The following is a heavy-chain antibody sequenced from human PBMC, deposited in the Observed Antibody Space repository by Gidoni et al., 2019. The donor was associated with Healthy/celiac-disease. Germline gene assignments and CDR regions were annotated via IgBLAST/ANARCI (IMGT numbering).Heavy chain of an antibody. J-gene: IGHJ4*02. CDR3: ARDRGGYDGAFVY. D-gene: IGHD5-12*01. CDR1: GGSISSYY. Sequence: QVQLQESGPGLVKPSETLSLTCTVSGGSISSYYWSWIRQPPGKGLEWIGYISYSGSTNYNPSLKNRVTISVDTSKNQFSLKLSSVTAADTAVYYCARDRGGYDGAFVYWGQGTLVTVSS. V-gene: IGHV4-59*01. CDR2: ISYSGST.